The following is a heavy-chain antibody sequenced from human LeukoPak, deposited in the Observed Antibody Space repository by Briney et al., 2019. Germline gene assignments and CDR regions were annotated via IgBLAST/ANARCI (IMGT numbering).Heavy chain of an antibody. D-gene: IGHD3-10*01. CDR2: IYWDDDK. CDR3: AHSANYYGSGSYAFYFDY. J-gene: IGHJ4*02. Sequence: SGPTLVKPTQTLTLTCTFSGFSLSTSGVGVGWIRQPPGKALEWLALIYWDDDKPYSPSLKSRLTITKDTSKNQVVLTMTNMDPVDTATYYCAHSANYYGSGSYAFYFDYWGQGTLVTVSS. CDR1: GFSLSTSGVG. V-gene: IGHV2-5*02.